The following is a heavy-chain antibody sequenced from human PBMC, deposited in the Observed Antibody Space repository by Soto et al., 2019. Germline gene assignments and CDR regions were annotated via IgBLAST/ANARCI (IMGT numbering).Heavy chain of an antibody. D-gene: IGHD3-16*01. CDR2: IYWDDYK. CDR1: GFSLSTSGVG. V-gene: IGHV2-5*02. J-gene: IGHJ4*02. CDR3: VHKGGGDRILDY. Sequence: QITLKESGPALVKPTQTLTLTCTFSGFSLSTSGVGVGWIRQPPGEALEWLALIYWDDYKHFSPSLESRLTIPKDPSKNQVVLTMTNMDPVDTPTYYCVHKGGGDRILDYWGQGTLVTVSS.